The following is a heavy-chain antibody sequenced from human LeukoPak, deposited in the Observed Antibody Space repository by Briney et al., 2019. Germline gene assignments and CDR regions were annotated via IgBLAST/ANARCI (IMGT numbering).Heavy chain of an antibody. CDR1: GVSFSNFA. J-gene: IGHJ6*02. V-gene: IGHV3-23*01. D-gene: IGHD4/OR15-4a*01. CDR2: ITGSGGST. CDR3: AKVQRSHYYYGMDV. Sequence: GGSLRLSCVASGVSFSNFAMNWVRQAPGKGLEWVSGITGSGGSTNYADSVKGRFTISRDNSKNTLFLQMNTLRAEDTAVYYCAKVQRSHYYYGMDVWGQGTTVTVSS.